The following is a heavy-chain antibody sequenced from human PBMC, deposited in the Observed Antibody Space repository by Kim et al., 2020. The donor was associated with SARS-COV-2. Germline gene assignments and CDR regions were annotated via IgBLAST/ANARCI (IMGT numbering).Heavy chain of an antibody. CDR3: ETPGGLLEPY. V-gene: IGHV4-39*01. D-gene: IGHD3-3*02. Sequence: SETLSLTCTVSGDSISSSSYYWGWIRQPPGGGLEWIASIHYSESTFYNPSLKSPVTISIDTSKNQFSLKLSSVTATDTAVYYCETPGGLLEPYWGQG. CDR2: IHYSEST. CDR1: GDSISSSSYY. J-gene: IGHJ4*02.